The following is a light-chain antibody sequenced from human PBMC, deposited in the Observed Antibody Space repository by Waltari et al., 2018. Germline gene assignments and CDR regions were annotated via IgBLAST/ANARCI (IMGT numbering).Light chain of an antibody. CDR3: EQHDNSPFT. J-gene: IGKJ3*01. CDR1: QGISNW. Sequence: DIQMPQSPSSLSASVGHRVPMTCRASQGISNWLAWDQQKPGKAPKLLIYRASNLETGVPSRFSGSGSGTDFTLTISSLQPEDIATYYCEQHDNSPFTFGPGTKLDIK. V-gene: IGKV1-33*01. CDR2: RAS.